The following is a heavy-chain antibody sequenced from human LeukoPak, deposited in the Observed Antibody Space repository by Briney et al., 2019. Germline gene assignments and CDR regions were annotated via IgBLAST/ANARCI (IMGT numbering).Heavy chain of an antibody. J-gene: IGHJ4*02. CDR1: GFTFSGSA. CDR3: TRLKGGSYYDY. V-gene: IGHV3-73*01. CDR2: IRSKANSYAT. D-gene: IGHD3-16*01. Sequence: GGSLKLSCAASGFTFSGSAMHWVRQASGRGLEWVGRIRSKANSYATAYAASVKGRFTISRDDSKNTAYLQMNSLKTEDTAVYYCTRLKGGSYYDYWGQGTLVTVSS.